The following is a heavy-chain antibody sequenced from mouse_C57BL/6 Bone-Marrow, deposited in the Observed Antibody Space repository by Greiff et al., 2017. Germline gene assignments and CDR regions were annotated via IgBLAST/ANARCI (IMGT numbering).Heavy chain of an antibody. CDR2: IDPETGGT. Sequence: VQLQQSGAELVRPGASVTLSCKASGYTFTDYEMHWVKQTPVHGLEWIGAIDPETGGTAYNQKFKGKAILTAEKSASTANMELRSLTSEDSAVYYCTREGLTNDYWGQGTTLTVSS. J-gene: IGHJ2*01. D-gene: IGHD3-1*01. CDR3: TREGLTNDY. V-gene: IGHV1-15*01. CDR1: GYTFTDYE.